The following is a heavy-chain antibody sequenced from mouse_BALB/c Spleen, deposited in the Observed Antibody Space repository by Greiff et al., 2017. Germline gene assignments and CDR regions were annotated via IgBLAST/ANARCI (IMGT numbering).Heavy chain of an antibody. V-gene: IGHV1-18*01. CDR3: ARNGNYRYFDV. CDR2: INLNNGGT. J-gene: IGHJ1*01. Sequence: VHVKQSGPELVKPGASVKIPCKASGYTFTDYNMDWVKQSHGKSLEWIGDINLNNGGTIYNQKFKGKATLTVDKSSSTAYMELRSLTSEDTAVYYCARNGNYRYFDVWGAGTTVTVSS. D-gene: IGHD2-1*01. CDR1: GYTFTDYN.